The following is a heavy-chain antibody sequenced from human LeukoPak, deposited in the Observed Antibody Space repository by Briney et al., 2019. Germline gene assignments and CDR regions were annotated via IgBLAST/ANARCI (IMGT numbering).Heavy chain of an antibody. Sequence: PGGSLRLSCTASGFTFGDYAMSWFRQAPGKGLEWVGFVRSKAYGGTTEYAASVKGRFTISRDDSKSIAYLQMNSLKTEDTAVYYCTRAYIDGYNLYGYWGQGTLVTVSS. J-gene: IGHJ4*02. CDR1: GFTFGDYA. CDR2: VRSKAYGGTT. CDR3: TRAYIDGYNLYGY. D-gene: IGHD5-24*01. V-gene: IGHV3-49*03.